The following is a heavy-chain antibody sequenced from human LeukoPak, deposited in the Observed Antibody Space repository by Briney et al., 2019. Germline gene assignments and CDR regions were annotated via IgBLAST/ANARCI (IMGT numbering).Heavy chain of an antibody. D-gene: IGHD1-7*01. CDR3: VRGLRELPY. CDR1: GFTFSSYA. J-gene: IGHJ4*02. Sequence: GGSLRLSCAASGFTFSSYAMNWVRQAPGKGLEWVSGIYSSGGNTYYADSVRGRFAISRDSSKNTLYLQMNSLRGDDTAVYYCVRGLRELPYWGQGTLVTVSS. V-gene: IGHV3-23*01. CDR2: IYSSGGNT.